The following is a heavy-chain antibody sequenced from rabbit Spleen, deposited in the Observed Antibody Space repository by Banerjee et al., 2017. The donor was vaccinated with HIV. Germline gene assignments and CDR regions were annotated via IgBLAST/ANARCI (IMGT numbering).Heavy chain of an antibody. CDR1: GIDFSSSYY. CDR2: IDAGSSGRT. CDR3: ARGDSDAGNGLNL. Sequence: QSLEESGGDLVQPGASLTLTCTASGIDFSSSYYMCWVRQAPGKGLEWIACIDAGSSGRTWSANWAKGRFTININTNQNTVTLQMTSLTVADTATYFCARGDSDAGNGLNLWGPGTLVTVS. D-gene: IGHD4-2*01. V-gene: IGHV1S40*01. J-gene: IGHJ6*01.